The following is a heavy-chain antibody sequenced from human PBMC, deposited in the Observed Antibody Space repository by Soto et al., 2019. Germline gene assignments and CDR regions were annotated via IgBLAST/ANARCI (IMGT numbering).Heavy chain of an antibody. Sequence: QGQLVESGGGVVQPGRSLRLSCVASGFDFKPYGMHWVRQAPGKGLEWVAVIGFDGTNIHYSDSVRGRFSISRDNSENTVSLQMNSLRVEDTALYYCVRTACVINNCSYRGVRWGQGTLVTV. CDR1: GFDFKPYG. J-gene: IGHJ4*02. CDR3: VRTACVINNCSYRGVR. V-gene: IGHV3-33*01. D-gene: IGHD1-20*01. CDR2: IGFDGTNI.